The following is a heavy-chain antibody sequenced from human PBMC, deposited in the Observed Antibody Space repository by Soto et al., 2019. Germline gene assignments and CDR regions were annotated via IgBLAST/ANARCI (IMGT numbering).Heavy chain of an antibody. V-gene: IGHV3-66*01. J-gene: IGHJ5*02. CDR2: IYSGGTT. CDR3: ARNGDSSDYRGWFDP. Sequence: EVQLVESGGGLVQPGGSLRLSCAASGFIVSSNYMSWVRQAPGKGLEWVSVIYSGGTTYYADSVKGRFTISRDNSKNTLYLQMNSLRAEDTAVYYCARNGDSSDYRGWFDPWGQGTLVTVSS. CDR1: GFIVSSNY. D-gene: IGHD3-22*01.